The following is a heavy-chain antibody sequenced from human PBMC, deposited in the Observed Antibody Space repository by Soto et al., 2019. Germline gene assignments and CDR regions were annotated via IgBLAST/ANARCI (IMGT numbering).Heavy chain of an antibody. D-gene: IGHD4-17*01. CDR2: IYYSGST. CDR3: ARDLYGEYVFFGP. V-gene: IGHV4-30-4*01. J-gene: IGHJ5*02. Sequence: SETLSLTCTVSGGSISSGDYYWSWIRQPPGKGLEWIGYIYYSGSTYYNPSLKSRVTISVDTSKNHFSLELSSVTATDTAVYYCARDLYGEYVFFGPWGQGTLVTVSS. CDR1: GGSISSGDYY.